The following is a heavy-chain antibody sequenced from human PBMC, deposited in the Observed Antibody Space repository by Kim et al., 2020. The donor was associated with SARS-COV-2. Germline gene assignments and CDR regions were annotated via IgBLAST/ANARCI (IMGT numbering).Heavy chain of an antibody. Sequence: SETLSLTCAVYGGSFSGYYWSWIRQPPGKGLEWIGEINHSGSTNYNPSLKSRVTISVDTSKNQFSLKLSSVTAADTAVYYCASLRFHDTQWFGELLPPVVVMGVWGKGTTVTVSS. V-gene: IGHV4-34*01. CDR1: GGSFSGYY. CDR2: INHSGST. J-gene: IGHJ6*04. CDR3: ASLRFHDTQWFGELLPPVVVMGV. D-gene: IGHD3-10*01.